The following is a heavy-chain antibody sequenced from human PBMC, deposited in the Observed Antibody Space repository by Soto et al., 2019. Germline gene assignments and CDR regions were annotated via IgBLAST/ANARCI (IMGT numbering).Heavy chain of an antibody. CDR1: GGSISRYF. D-gene: IGHD2-21*01. V-gene: IGHV4-59*01. J-gene: IGHJ5*02. CDR3: AHFSDLEWFDP. CDR2: IFYTGST. Sequence: SETLSLTCTVSGGSISRYFWSWIRQSPGKGLEWIGYIFYTGSTTYNPSLKSRVTISIDTSKNQFSLKLSSLTAADTAVYYCAHFSDLEWFDPWGQVTLVTVSS.